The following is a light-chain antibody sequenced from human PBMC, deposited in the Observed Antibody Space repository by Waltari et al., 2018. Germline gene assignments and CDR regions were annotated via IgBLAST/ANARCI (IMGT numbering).Light chain of an antibody. J-gene: IGKJ2*01. CDR3: QQYNDWPYT. Sequence: EIVMTQSPVTLSVSPGERAALSCRSSQSVRTNLAWYQQRPGQTPRLLLYGASPRAAEIPARFSGSGSGTEFTLTISSLQSEDFAVYYCQQYNDWPYTFGQGTKLEI. CDR2: GAS. V-gene: IGKV3-15*01. CDR1: QSVRTN.